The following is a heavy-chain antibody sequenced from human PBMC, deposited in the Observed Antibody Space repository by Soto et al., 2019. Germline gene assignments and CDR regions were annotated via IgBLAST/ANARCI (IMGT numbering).Heavy chain of an antibody. Sequence: ETLSLTCSVAGGSISSYYWNWIRQAPGKGLEWIGYISNSGTSYYNPSLRGRVTISADTSKNQFSLKMTSVTAADTAVYFCARERFTMTGGVITTAWFDPWGPGTRVTVSS. J-gene: IGHJ5*02. CDR2: ISNSGTS. CDR1: GGSISSYY. D-gene: IGHD3-16*02. CDR3: ARERFTMTGGVITTAWFDP. V-gene: IGHV4-59*01.